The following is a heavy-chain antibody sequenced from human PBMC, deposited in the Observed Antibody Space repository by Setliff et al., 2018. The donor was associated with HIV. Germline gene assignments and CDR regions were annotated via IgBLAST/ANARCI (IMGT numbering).Heavy chain of an antibody. V-gene: IGHV1-18*04. CDR2: ISTYNGNT. D-gene: IGHD3-16*01. Sequence: GASVKVSCKASGYTFTSYYMHWVRQAPGQGLEWMGWISTYNGNTKYAQKLQGRVTMTTDTSTSTGYMELRSLRSDDTAVYYCARDGPYVAVLIRAFDIWGQGTMVTVSS. J-gene: IGHJ3*02. CDR3: ARDGPYVAVLIRAFDI. CDR1: GYTFTSYY.